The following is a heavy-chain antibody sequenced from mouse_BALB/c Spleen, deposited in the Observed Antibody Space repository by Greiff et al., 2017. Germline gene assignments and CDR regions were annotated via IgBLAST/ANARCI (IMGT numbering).Heavy chain of an antibody. CDR2: ISYDGSN. Sequence: EVQLQESGPGLVKPSQSLSLTCSVTGYSITSGYYWNWIRQFPGNKLEWMGYISYDGSNNYNPSLKNRISITRDTSKNQFFLKLNSVTTEDTATYYCARSPRAMDYWGQGTSVTVSS. CDR3: ARSPRAMDY. D-gene: IGHD2-10*02. CDR1: GYSITSGYY. V-gene: IGHV3-6*02. J-gene: IGHJ4*01.